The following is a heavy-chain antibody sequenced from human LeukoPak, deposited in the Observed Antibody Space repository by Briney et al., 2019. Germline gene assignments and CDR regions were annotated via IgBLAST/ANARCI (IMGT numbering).Heavy chain of an antibody. CDR1: GFTFSDYT. Sequence: PGGSLRLSCAASGFTFSDYTMDWVRQAPGKGLEWVSSIGGSGDSIYYADSVKGRFTISRDNAKNSLGLQMNSLRAEDTAVYYCARDRNWNYDYWGQGTLVTVSS. V-gene: IGHV3-21*01. CDR2: IGGSGDSI. CDR3: ARDRNWNYDY. D-gene: IGHD1-7*01. J-gene: IGHJ4*02.